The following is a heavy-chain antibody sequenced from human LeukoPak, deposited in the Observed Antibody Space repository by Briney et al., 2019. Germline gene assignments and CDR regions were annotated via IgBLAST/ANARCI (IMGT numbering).Heavy chain of an antibody. V-gene: IGHV3-7*01. J-gene: IGHJ4*02. Sequence: GGSLRLSCAASGFSFSSFSMNWIRQAQGKGLEWVANIKKDGSEKYYVDSVKGRFTISRDNAKNSLYLQMNSLRAEDTAVYYCARVGLYYDILTGSVTTYYFDYWGQGTLVTVSS. CDR1: GFSFSSFS. CDR3: ARVGLYYDILTGSVTTYYFDY. CDR2: IKKDGSEK. D-gene: IGHD3-9*01.